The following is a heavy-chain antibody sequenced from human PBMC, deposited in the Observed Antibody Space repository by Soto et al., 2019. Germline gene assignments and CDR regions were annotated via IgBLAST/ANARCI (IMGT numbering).Heavy chain of an antibody. CDR2: VYNDGSA. CDR1: GVSISSGNW. V-gene: IGHV4-4*02. Sequence: LSLTCDVSGVSISSGNWWSWVRQPPGKGLEWIAEVYNDGSANYHPSLESRATISVDRSKNQFSLRLSSLTAADTGKYYCARLVYDSRLNYLYFDHWGQGTLVTVSS. J-gene: IGHJ4*02. D-gene: IGHD3-22*01. CDR3: ARLVYDSRLNYLYFDH.